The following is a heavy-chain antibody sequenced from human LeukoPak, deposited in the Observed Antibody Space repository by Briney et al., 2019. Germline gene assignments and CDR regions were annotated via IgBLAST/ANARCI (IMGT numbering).Heavy chain of an antibody. V-gene: IGHV3-7*01. CDR1: GFSFGSSW. CDR2: INPDGSEK. J-gene: IGHJ4*02. CDR3: ARDLAYSRLDY. Sequence: GGSLRLSCAASGFSFGSSWMDWVRQAPGKGLEWVASINPDGSEKYSVDSVEGRFTISRDNAKNLLYLQVNSLRVEDTAFYYCARDLAYSRLDYWGQGMLVTVSS. D-gene: IGHD5-18*01.